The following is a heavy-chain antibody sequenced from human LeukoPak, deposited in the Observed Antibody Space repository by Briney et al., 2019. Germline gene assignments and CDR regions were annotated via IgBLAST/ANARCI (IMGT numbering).Heavy chain of an antibody. J-gene: IGHJ4*02. Sequence: GGSLRLSCAASGFTFSSYAMSWVRQAPGKGLEWVSAISGSGGSTYYADSVKGRFTISRDNSKNTLYLQMNSLRAEDTAVYYCAKGRDDYVWGSYRFFDYWGQGTLVTVSS. CDR3: AKGRDDYVWGSYRFFDY. CDR1: GFTFSSYA. D-gene: IGHD3-16*02. V-gene: IGHV3-23*01. CDR2: ISGSGGST.